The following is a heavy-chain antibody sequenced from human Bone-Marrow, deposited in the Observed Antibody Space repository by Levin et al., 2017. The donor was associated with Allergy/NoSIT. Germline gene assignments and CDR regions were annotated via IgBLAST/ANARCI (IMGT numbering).Heavy chain of an antibody. J-gene: IGHJ4*02. Sequence: GESLKISCRISGFIFADYAMNWVRQAPGKGLEWVAVTSYVGSDEYYADSVKGRFTISRDNSKNTLYLQMNSLRPEDTALYYCATGSFDNWGQGTLVTVSS. CDR3: ATGSFDN. V-gene: IGHV3-30*03. CDR2: TSYVGSDE. CDR1: GFIFADYA.